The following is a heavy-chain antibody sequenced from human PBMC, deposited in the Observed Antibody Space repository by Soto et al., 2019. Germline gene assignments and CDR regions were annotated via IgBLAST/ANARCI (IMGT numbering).Heavy chain of an antibody. CDR1: GFTVSSNY. D-gene: IGHD2-2*01. Sequence: PGGSLRLSCAASGFTVSSNYMSWVRQAPGKGLEWVSVIYSGGSTYYADSVKGRFTISRDNSKNTLYLQMNSLRAEDTAVYYCARQYQVVPADTYYYYYGMDVWGQGTTVTVSS. V-gene: IGHV3-53*01. CDR2: IYSGGST. J-gene: IGHJ6*02. CDR3: ARQYQVVPADTYYYYYGMDV.